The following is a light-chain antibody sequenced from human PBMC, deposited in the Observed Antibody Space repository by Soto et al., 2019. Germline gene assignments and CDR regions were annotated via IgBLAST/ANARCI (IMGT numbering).Light chain of an antibody. V-gene: IGKV3-20*01. Sequence: DIVLPQSPGTLSLSPGERATLSCRASQSVGRRYLAWYKQTTGQAPRIIISSVSKRATGIPDRVGGVGSGKDFTLTISRVEPEEGALYFGQQYDGSPITFGQGTRLEIK. J-gene: IGKJ5*01. CDR1: QSVGRRY. CDR2: SVS. CDR3: QQYDGSPIT.